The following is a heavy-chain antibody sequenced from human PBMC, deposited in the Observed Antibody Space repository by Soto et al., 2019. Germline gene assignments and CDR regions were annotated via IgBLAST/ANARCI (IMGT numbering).Heavy chain of an antibody. CDR2: INHSGST. V-gene: IGHV4-34*01. CDR3: ARERMVRGVI. J-gene: IGHJ4*02. CDR1: GGSFSGYY. Sequence: SETLSLTCAVYGGSFSGYYWSWIRQPPGKGLEWIGEINHSGSTNYNPSLKSRVTISVDTSKNQFSLKLSSVTAADTAVYYCARERMVRGVIWGQGTLVTVSS. D-gene: IGHD3-10*01.